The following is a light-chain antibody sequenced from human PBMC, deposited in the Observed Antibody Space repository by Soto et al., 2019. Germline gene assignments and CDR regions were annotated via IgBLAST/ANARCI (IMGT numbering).Light chain of an antibody. CDR2: DAS. J-gene: IGKJ5*01. CDR1: QTVRNNY. Sequence: EFVLTQSPGTLSLSPGERATLSCRASQTVRNNYLAWYQQKPGQAPRLLIYDASSRATGIPDRFNGGGSGTNFTRAISRLEPEDFAVYYCQQYKNWPLFGQGTRLEIK. V-gene: IGKV3-20*01. CDR3: QQYKNWPL.